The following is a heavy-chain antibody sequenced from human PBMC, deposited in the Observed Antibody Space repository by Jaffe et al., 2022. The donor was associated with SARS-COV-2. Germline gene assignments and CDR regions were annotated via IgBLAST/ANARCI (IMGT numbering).Heavy chain of an antibody. D-gene: IGHD3-16*01. CDR3: ARDFSYVRAGWFDP. CDR2: INAGNGNT. J-gene: IGHJ5*02. CDR1: GYTFTSYA. Sequence: QVQLVQSGAEVKKPGASVKVSCKASGYTFTSYAMHWVRQAPGQRLEWMGWINAGNGNTKYSQKFQGRVTITRDTSASTAYMELSSLRSEDTAVYYCARDFSYVRAGWFDPWGQGTLVTVSS. V-gene: IGHV1-3*01.